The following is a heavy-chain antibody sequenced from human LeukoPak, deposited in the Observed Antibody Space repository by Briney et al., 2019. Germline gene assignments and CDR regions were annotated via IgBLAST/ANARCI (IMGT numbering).Heavy chain of an antibody. CDR2: INHSGST. CDR1: GGSFSGYY. V-gene: IGHV4-34*01. D-gene: IGHD6-25*01. CDR3: AAEAAAGNY. J-gene: IGHJ4*02. Sequence: SETLSLTCAVYGGSFSGYYWSWIRQPPGKGLEWIGEINHSGSTNYNPSLKSRVTMSVDTSKNQFSLKLSSVTAADTAVYYCAAEAAAGNYWGQGTLVTVSS.